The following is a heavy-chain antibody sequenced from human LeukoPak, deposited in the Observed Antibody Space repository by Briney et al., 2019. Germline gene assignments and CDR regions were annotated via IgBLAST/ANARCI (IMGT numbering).Heavy chain of an antibody. CDR1: GYTLTELS. CDR3: ATQERWLQVFDY. J-gene: IGHJ4*02. V-gene: IGHV1-24*01. CDR2: FEPEDGET. Sequence: ASVKVSSKVSGYTLTELSMHWVRQAPGKGLEWMVGFEPEDGETIYAQEFQGRVTMTEDTSTDTAYMELSSLRSEDTAVYYYATQERWLQVFDYWGQGTLVTVSS. D-gene: IGHD5-24*01.